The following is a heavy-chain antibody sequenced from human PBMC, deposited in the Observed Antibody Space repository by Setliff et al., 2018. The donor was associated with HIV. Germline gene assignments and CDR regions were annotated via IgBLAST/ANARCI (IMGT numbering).Heavy chain of an antibody. CDR3: ARYSTLTTYFDY. J-gene: IGHJ4*02. CDR1: GYSIGSGSF. Sequence: SETMSLTCAVSGYSIGSGSFWGWIRQPPGKGLEWIATIPHNGGTYYNPDPSLTGRVTISVDTSKNQFSLKLAFVTAADTAVYYCARYSTLTTYFDYWGQGTLVTVSS. CDR2: IPHNGGT. V-gene: IGHV4-38-2*01. D-gene: IGHD4-17*01.